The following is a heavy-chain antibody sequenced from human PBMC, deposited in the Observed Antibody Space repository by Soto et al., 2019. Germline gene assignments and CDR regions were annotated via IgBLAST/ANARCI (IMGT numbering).Heavy chain of an antibody. D-gene: IGHD6-13*01. V-gene: IGHV4-59*01. Sequence: QVQLQESGPGLVKPSETLSLTCTVSGGSISSYYWSWIRQPPGKGLEWIGYIYYSGSTNYNPSLKSRITISVDTSKNQFSLTLTTVTAADTAVYYCASYSSRPGGFDYWGQGTLVTVSS. CDR3: ASYSSRPGGFDY. CDR2: IYYSGST. CDR1: GGSISSYY. J-gene: IGHJ4*02.